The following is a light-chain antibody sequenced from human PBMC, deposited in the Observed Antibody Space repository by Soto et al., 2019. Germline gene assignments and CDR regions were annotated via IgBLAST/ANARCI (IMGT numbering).Light chain of an antibody. CDR3: SSYTSSSTWV. J-gene: IGLJ3*02. V-gene: IGLV2-14*01. CDR1: SSDVGAYKY. Sequence: QSALTQPRSVSGSPGQSITISCTGTSSDVGAYKYVSWYQQHPDKAPKLMIYEVSNRPSGVSNRFSGSKSGNTASLTISGLQAEDEADYYCSSYTSSSTWVFGGGTKVTVL. CDR2: EVS.